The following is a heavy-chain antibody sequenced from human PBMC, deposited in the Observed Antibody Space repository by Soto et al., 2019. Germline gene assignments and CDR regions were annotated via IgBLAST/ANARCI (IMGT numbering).Heavy chain of an antibody. D-gene: IGHD6-19*01. CDR2: FSATSENT. CDR3: AKARDQQWVRLPFDY. CDR1: GFFFSSYT. J-gene: IGHJ4*02. V-gene: IGHV3-23*01. Sequence: EVQLLESGGGLVQPGGSLRLSCVGSGFFFSSYTMTWVRQAPGKGLAWVSSFSATSENTYYADSVRGRFTISRDNSKNTHFLQMNSLTAEDTAMYYCAKARDQQWVRLPFDYWGQGILVIVSS.